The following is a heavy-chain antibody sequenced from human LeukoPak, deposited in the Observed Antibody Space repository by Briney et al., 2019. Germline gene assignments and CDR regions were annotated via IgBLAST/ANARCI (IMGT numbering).Heavy chain of an antibody. D-gene: IGHD6-6*01. V-gene: IGHV4-39*01. CDR1: DGPISSSVYY. J-gene: IGHJ4*02. CDR2: ISYSGTT. CDR3: ARQVAARPEYFDY. Sequence: ASETLSLTCIVSDGPISSSVYYWGWIRQPPGKGLEWIGSISYSGTTYYSPSLKSRVTISVDTSKSQFSLKLSSVTAADTAVYYCARQVAARPEYFDYWGQGTLVTVSS.